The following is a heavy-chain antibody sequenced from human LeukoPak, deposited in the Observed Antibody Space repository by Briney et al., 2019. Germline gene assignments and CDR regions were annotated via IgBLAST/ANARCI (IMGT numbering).Heavy chain of an antibody. J-gene: IGHJ6*03. CDR3: ARSCSSTSCYYYYYMDV. CDR1: GYTFTSYG. Sequence: SVKVSCKASGYTFTSYGISWVRQAPGQGLEWMGWISAYNGNTNYAQKLQGRVTMTTDTSTSTAYMELRSLRSDDTAVYYCARSCSSTSCYYYYYMDVWGQGTMVTVSS. V-gene: IGHV1-18*01. D-gene: IGHD2-2*01. CDR2: ISAYNGNT.